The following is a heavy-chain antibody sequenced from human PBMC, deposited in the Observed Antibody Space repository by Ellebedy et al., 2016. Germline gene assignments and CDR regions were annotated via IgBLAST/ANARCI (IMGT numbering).Heavy chain of an antibody. J-gene: IGHJ6*02. V-gene: IGHV3-49*02. CDR3: TRVADIMGTDLHYGMDV. CDR2: SRSKGSGGTT. CDR1: RFIVNSNY. D-gene: IGHD2-8*01. Sequence: GESLKISCAGSRFIVNSNYMNWVRQAPGKGLEWVGVSRSKGSGGTTEYGASVRGRFIISRDASERIAYLQMNSLKIEDTGLYYCTRVADIMGTDLHYGMDVWGRGTTVSVS.